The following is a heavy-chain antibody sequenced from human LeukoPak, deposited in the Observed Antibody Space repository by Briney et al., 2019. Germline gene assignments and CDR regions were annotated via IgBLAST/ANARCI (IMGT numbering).Heavy chain of an antibody. CDR2: ITPIFGTA. CDR1: GYTFTSYY. J-gene: IGHJ4*02. D-gene: IGHD3-22*01. V-gene: IGHV1-69*13. Sequence: SVKVSCKASGYTFTSYYMHWVRQAPGQGFEWMGGITPIFGTANFAQKFQGRVSITADESTSTAFMELSSLRSEDTAVYYCAREWGLESSGYYYAYWGQGTLVTVSS. CDR3: AREWGLESSGYYYAY.